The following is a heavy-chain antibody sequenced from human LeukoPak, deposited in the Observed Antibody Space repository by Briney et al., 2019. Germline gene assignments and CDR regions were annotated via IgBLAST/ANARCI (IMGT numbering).Heavy chain of an antibody. Sequence: AGGSLRLSCAASGFTFSSYSMNWVRQAPGKGLEWVSSISSSSSYIYYADSVKGRFTISRDNAKNSLYLQMNSLRAEDTAVYYCARDPYCSSTSCPRGLGYWGQGTLVTVSS. CDR1: GFTFSSYS. V-gene: IGHV3-21*01. J-gene: IGHJ4*02. CDR2: ISSSSSYI. CDR3: ARDPYCSSTSCPRGLGY. D-gene: IGHD2-2*01.